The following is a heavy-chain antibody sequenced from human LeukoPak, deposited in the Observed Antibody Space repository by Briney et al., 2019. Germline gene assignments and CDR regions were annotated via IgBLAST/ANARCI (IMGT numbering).Heavy chain of an antibody. D-gene: IGHD2-2*01. J-gene: IGHJ5*02. Sequence: GGSLRLSCAASGVTFSSYSMNWGRQAPGKGLEWGSAISGSGGSTYYADSVKGGFTISRDNSKSTLHLQRNSLRAEDTVVYYIPKESGDIVVVETWFDPWGQGTLVTVSS. CDR1: GVTFSSYS. CDR3: PKESGDIVVVETWFDP. CDR2: ISGSGGST. V-gene: IGHV3-23*01.